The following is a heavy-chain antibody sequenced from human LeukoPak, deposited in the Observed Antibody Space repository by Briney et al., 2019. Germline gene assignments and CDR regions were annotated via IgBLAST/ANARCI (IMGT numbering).Heavy chain of an antibody. V-gene: IGHV4-4*07. CDR2: IYISGTT. D-gene: IGHD5-24*01. Sequence: SETLSLTCTVSGGSISDYYWDWIRQPAGKGLEWIGRIYISGTTSYNPSLNSRAPMSVDSSKNQFSLSLSSVTAADTAVYYCARESMATNYMDVWGKGATVTVS. CDR1: GGSISDYY. CDR3: ARESMATNYMDV. J-gene: IGHJ6*03.